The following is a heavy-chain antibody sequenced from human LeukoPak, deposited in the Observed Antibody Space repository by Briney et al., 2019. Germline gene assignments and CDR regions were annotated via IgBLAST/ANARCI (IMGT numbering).Heavy chain of an antibody. CDR3: ASSDCSGGSCYFDY. J-gene: IGHJ4*02. CDR2: IYDSGST. D-gene: IGHD2-15*01. Sequence: PSETLSLTCAVSGYSISSGYYWGWIRQPPGKGLEWIGSIYDSGSTYYNPSLKSRVTISVDTSKNQFSLKLSSVTAADTAVYYCASSDCSGGSCYFDYWGQGTLGTVSS. V-gene: IGHV4-38-2*01. CDR1: GYSISSGYY.